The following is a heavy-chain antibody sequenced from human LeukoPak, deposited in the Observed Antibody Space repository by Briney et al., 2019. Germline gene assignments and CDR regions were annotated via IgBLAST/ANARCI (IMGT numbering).Heavy chain of an antibody. CDR2: ISISGSTI. V-gene: IGHV3-11*01. CDR3: ARDSYSSSWYRGNYYYYMDV. J-gene: IGHJ6*03. CDR1: GFTLSDYY. Sequence: GGSLRLSCAASGFTLSDYYMSWIRQPPGKGLEWVSYISISGSTIYYSDSVKCRFTISRDNAKNSLYLQMNSLRAEDTAVYYCARDSYSSSWYRGNYYYYMDVWGKGTTVTVSS. D-gene: IGHD6-13*01.